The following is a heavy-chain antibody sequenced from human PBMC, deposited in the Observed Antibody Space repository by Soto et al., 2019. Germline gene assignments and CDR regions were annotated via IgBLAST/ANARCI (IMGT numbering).Heavy chain of an antibody. CDR1: GGSIRSSNHY. Sequence: QLQLQESGPGLVKPSETLSLTCTVSGGSIRSSNHYWDWIRQPPGKGLEWIGSVYYSGSTYHNPSLKSRLTISVDTSRNQFSLRVNSLTAADTAVYYCARRPMGMYSSAPTGGFDIWGQGTMVTVSS. CDR2: VYYSGST. D-gene: IGHD3-22*01. V-gene: IGHV4-39*01. CDR3: ARRPMGMYSSAPTGGFDI. J-gene: IGHJ3*02.